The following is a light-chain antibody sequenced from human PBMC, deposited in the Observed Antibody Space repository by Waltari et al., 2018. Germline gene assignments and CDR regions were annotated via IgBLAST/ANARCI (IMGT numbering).Light chain of an antibody. Sequence: QSALTQPASVSGSPGQSATISCTGTSNAVGSSNFFSCYQQHPGKAPKLIIHDDTERPSGVSDRFSGSKSANGASLTISGLQAEDEAHYYCCAYAGKVFGGGTRLTVL. V-gene: IGLV2-23*01. CDR1: SNAVGSSNF. J-gene: IGLJ3*02. CDR3: CAYAGKV. CDR2: DDT.